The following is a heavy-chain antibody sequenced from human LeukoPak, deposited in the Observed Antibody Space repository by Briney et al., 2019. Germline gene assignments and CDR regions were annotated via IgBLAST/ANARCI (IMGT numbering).Heavy chain of an antibody. J-gene: IGHJ4*02. CDR3: TRGGPGDY. Sequence: GGSLRLSCTASGFTFGDYAMSWVRQAPGKGLEWIGFIRPKAYGGTTEYAASVKGRFTISRDDSKSIAYLQMNSLKTEDTAVYYCTRGGPGDYWGQGTLVTVSS. V-gene: IGHV3-49*04. CDR1: GFTFGDYA. CDR2: IRPKAYGGTT. D-gene: IGHD3-10*01.